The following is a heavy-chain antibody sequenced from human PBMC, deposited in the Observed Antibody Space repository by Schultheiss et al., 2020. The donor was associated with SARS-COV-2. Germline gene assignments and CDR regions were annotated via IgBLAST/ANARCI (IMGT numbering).Heavy chain of an antibody. CDR3: ARDYRDDFWSGYIDY. V-gene: IGHV3-33*01. Sequence: GGSLRLSCAASGFTFSSYGMSWVRQAPGKGLEWVAVIWYDGSNKYYADSVKGRFTISRDNSKNTLYLQMNSLRAEDTAVYYCARDYRDDFWSGYIDYWGQGTLVTVSS. J-gene: IGHJ4*02. D-gene: IGHD3-3*01. CDR1: GFTFSSYG. CDR2: IWYDGSNK.